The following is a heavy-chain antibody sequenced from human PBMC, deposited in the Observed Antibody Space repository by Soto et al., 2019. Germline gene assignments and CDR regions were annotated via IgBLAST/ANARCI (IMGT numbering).Heavy chain of an antibody. D-gene: IGHD3-22*01. CDR1: GFTFSSYA. Sequence: QVQLVESGGGVVQPGRSLRLSCAASGFTFSSYAMHWVRQAPGKGLEWVAVISYDGSNKYYADSVKGRFTISRDNSKNTLYLQMNSLRAEDTAVYYCARRAGNYYDSSGYRTDAFDIWGQGTMVTVSS. CDR3: ARRAGNYYDSSGYRTDAFDI. V-gene: IGHV3-30-3*01. J-gene: IGHJ3*02. CDR2: ISYDGSNK.